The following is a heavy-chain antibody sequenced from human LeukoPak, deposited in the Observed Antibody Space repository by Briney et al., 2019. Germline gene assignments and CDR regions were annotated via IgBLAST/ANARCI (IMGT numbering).Heavy chain of an antibody. Sequence: GESLKISCKGSGYSFTSYWIGWVRQMPGKGLEWMGIIYPGDSDTRYSPSFQGQVTISADKSISTAYLQWSSLKASDTAMYYCARGSGVPGIAAEVPFDYWGQGTLVTVSS. V-gene: IGHV5-51*01. D-gene: IGHD6-13*01. J-gene: IGHJ4*02. CDR3: ARGSGVPGIAAEVPFDY. CDR1: GYSFTSYW. CDR2: IYPGDSDT.